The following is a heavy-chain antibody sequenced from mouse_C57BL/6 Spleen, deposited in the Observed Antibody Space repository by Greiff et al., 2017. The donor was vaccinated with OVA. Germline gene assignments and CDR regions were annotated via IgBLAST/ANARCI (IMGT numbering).Heavy chain of an antibody. CDR2: IYPGDGDT. V-gene: IGHV1-80*01. D-gene: IGHD1-1*01. CDR1: GYAFSNYW. CDR3: ARRDYGSSQFAY. J-gene: IGHJ3*01. Sequence: QVQLQQSGAELVKPGASVKISCKASGYAFSNYWMNWVKQRPGKGLEWIGQIYPGDGDTNYNGKFKGKATLTADKSSSTAYMQLSSLTSEDSAVYFCARRDYGSSQFAYWGQGTLVTVSA.